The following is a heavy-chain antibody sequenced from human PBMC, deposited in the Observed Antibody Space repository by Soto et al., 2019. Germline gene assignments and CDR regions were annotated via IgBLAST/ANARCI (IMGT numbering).Heavy chain of an antibody. D-gene: IGHD3-3*01. Sequence: PSETLSLTCTVSGGSISSYYWSWIRQPPGKGLEWIGYIYYSGSTNYNPSLKSRVTISVDTSKNQFSLKLSSVTAADTAVYYCARHQDSDDFWSGYSTLYYSYYMDVWGKGTTVTVS. CDR2: IYYSGST. V-gene: IGHV4-59*08. J-gene: IGHJ6*03. CDR1: GGSISSYY. CDR3: ARHQDSDDFWSGYSTLYYSYYMDV.